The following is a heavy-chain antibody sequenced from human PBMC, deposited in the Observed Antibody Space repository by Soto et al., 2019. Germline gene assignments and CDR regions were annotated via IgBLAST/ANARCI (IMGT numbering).Heavy chain of an antibody. Sequence: GGSLRLSCAASGFNFRKYYMSWIRQAPGKGLEWVAVISYDGSNKYYADSVKGRFTISRDNSKNTLYLQMNSLRAEDTAVYYCAKPIWGSYRSPGYFDYWGQGTLVTVSS. D-gene: IGHD3-16*02. CDR1: GFNFRKYY. CDR2: ISYDGSNK. J-gene: IGHJ4*02. V-gene: IGHV3-30*18. CDR3: AKPIWGSYRSPGYFDY.